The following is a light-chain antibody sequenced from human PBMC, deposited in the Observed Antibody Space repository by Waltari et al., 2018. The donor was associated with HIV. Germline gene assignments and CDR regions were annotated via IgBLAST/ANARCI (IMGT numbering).Light chain of an antibody. CDR2: KSS. CDR1: QSIRSW. CDR3: QQYDSYPFT. V-gene: IGKV1-5*03. Sequence: DIQLTQSPSTLSTSVGARATIPCRASQSIRSWLAWYQQKPGKAPNLRIYKSSTLESGVPSRFSGSGSGTDFTLTISSLQPDDFATYYCQQYDSYPFTFGPGTKVDVK. J-gene: IGKJ3*01.